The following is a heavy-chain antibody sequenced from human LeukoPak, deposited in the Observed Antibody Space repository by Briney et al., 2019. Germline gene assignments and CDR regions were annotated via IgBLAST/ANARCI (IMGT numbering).Heavy chain of an antibody. V-gene: IGHV3-7*01. CDR2: IKQDGSEK. D-gene: IGHD6-13*01. J-gene: IGHJ4*02. CDR1: AFTFSYYW. Sequence: PGGSLRLSCAASAFTFSYYWMNWVRQAPGKGLEWGAIIKQDGSEKYYVDSVRGRFAISRDNAKNSLYLQMNTLRAEDNAVYLRVRASGYSTYDCWGQGPLVTVSS. CDR3: VRASGYSTYDC.